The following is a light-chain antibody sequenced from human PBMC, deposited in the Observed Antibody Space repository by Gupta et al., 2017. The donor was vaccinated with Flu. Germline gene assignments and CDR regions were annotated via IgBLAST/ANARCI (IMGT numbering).Light chain of an antibody. Sequence: DIQVTQSPSSLSASVGDTISITCRTSQPVSYYLSWYQQKIREAPRLLVYAGSILQTGVPSRFSGRGSETEFTLTISSVQPEDFATYYCQQTYRTPYSFGQGTTMEI. CDR2: AGS. J-gene: IGKJ2*03. V-gene: IGKV1-39*01. CDR3: QQTYRTPYS. CDR1: QPVSYY.